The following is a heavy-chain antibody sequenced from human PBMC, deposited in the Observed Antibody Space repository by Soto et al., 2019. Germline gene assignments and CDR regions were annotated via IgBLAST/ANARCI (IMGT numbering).Heavy chain of an antibody. Sequence: PSETLSLTCAVYGGSFSGYYWTWIRQPPGKGLEWIGEINHSGSTNYNPSLKSRVTISVDTSKNQFSLKLSSVTAADTAVYYCARGGSPTTVTTIYCFDPWGQGTLVTVSS. J-gene: IGHJ5*02. CDR3: ARGGSPTTVTTIYCFDP. D-gene: IGHD4-17*01. CDR1: GGSFSGYY. V-gene: IGHV4-34*01. CDR2: INHSGST.